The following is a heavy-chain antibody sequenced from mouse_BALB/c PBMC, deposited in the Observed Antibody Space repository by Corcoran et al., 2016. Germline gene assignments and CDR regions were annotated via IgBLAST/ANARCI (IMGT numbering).Heavy chain of an antibody. CDR3: ASDPSWFAY. CDR2: INTYTGEP. V-gene: IGHV9-3-1*01. CDR1: GYTFTNYG. J-gene: IGHJ3*01. Sequence: QIQWVQSGPELKKPGETVKISCKASGYTFTNYGMNWVKQAPGKGLKWMGWINTYTGEPTYADAFKGRFAFSLETSASTAYLQINNLKNEDTATYFCASDPSWFAYWGQGTLVTVSA.